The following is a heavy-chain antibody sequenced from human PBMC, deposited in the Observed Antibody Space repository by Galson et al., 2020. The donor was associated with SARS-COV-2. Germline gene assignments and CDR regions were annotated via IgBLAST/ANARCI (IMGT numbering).Heavy chain of an antibody. J-gene: IGHJ6*02. CDR2: ISYDGSNK. Sequence: GGSLRLSCAASGFTFSSYAMHWVRQAPGKGLEWVAVISYDGSNKYYADSVKGRFTISRDNSKNTLYLQMNSLRAEDTAVYYCARAHRGNYYYGMDVWGQGTTVTVSS. CDR3: ARAHRGNYYYGMDV. CDR1: GFTFSSYA. V-gene: IGHV3-30*04.